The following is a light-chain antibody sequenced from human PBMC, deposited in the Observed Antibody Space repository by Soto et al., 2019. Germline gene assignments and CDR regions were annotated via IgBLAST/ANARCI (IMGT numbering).Light chain of an antibody. CDR2: DAS. V-gene: IGKV3-11*01. CDR1: QSVDSS. J-gene: IGKJ2*01. CDR3: QQRGA. Sequence: EVVLTQSPATLSLSPGERATLSCRASQSVDSSLAWYQQKLGQAPRLLIYDASNRATGIPGRFSGSGSGTDFTLTISSLEPDDFAVYYCQQRGAFGQGTKVEIK.